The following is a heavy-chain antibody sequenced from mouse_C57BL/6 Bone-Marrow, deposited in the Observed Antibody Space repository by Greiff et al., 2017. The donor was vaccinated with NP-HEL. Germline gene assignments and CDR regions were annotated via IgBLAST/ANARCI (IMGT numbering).Heavy chain of an antibody. Sequence: EVQLVESGPGLVKPSQSLSLTCSVTGYSITSGYYWNWIRQFPGNKLEWMGYISYDGSNNYNPSLKNRISITRDTSKNQFFLKLNSVTTEDTATYYCARGGSYDYDGPRFDYWGQGTLVTVSA. CDR1: GYSITSGYY. D-gene: IGHD2-4*01. CDR2: ISYDGSN. J-gene: IGHJ3*01. CDR3: ARGGSYDYDGPRFDY. V-gene: IGHV3-6*01.